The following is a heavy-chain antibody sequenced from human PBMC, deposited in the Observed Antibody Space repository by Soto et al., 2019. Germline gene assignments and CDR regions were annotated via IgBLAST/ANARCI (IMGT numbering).Heavy chain of an antibody. D-gene: IGHD3-16*02. CDR2: IVVGSGNT. CDR1: GFTFTSSA. CDR3: AAADDYVWGSYRYTLGAFDI. V-gene: IGHV1-58*01. Sequence: ASVKVSCKASGFTFTSSAVQWVRQARGQRLEWIGWIVVGSGNTNYAQKFQEGVTITRDMSTSTAYMELSSLRSEDTAVYYCAAADDYVWGSYRYTLGAFDIWGQGTMVTVSS. J-gene: IGHJ3*02.